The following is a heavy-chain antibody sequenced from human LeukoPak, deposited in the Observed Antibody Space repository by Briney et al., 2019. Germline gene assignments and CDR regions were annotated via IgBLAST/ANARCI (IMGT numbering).Heavy chain of an antibody. J-gene: IGHJ4*02. V-gene: IGHV4-39*07. CDR1: GGSISSSSYY. CDR2: IYYSGST. CDR3: ATRQGYYDSSGRAGEKKDY. D-gene: IGHD3-22*01. Sequence: SETLSLTCTVSGGSISSSSYYWGWIRQPPGTGLEWIGSIYYSGSTYYNPSLKSRVTISVDTSKNQFSLKLSSVTAADTAVYYCATRQGYYDSSGRAGEKKDYWGQGTLVTVSS.